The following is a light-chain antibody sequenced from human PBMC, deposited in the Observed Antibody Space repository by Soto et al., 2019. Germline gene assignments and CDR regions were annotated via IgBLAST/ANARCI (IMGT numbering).Light chain of an antibody. CDR3: QQYGSSPQT. V-gene: IGKV3-20*01. J-gene: IGKJ5*01. Sequence: EIVLTECPGTLSLAPGERATLSCRASQSVSSSYLAWYQQKPGQAPRLLIYGASSRATGIPDRFSGSGSGTDFTLTISRLEPEDFAVYYCQQYGSSPQTFGQGTRLEIK. CDR2: GAS. CDR1: QSVSSSY.